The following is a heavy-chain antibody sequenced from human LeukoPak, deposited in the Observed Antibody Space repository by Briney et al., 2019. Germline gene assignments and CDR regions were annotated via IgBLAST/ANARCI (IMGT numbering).Heavy chain of an antibody. CDR1: GGSLSSYY. D-gene: IGHD3-10*01. J-gene: IGHJ3*02. Sequence: SETLSLTCTVSGGSLSSYYWSWLRQPPGKGLEWIGYIYNSGSTNYNPSLKSRVTISIDTSKNHFSLKLNSVTAADTAVYYCARSDYYGSGNGAFDIWGQGTMVTVSS. V-gene: IGHV4-59*01. CDR2: IYNSGST. CDR3: ARSDYYGSGNGAFDI.